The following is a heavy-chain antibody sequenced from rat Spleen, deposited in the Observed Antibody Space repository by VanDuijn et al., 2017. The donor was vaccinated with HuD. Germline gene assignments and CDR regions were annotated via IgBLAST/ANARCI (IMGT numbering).Heavy chain of an antibody. CDR1: GFPFSDYY. J-gene: IGHJ3*01. Sequence: EVQLVESGGGLVQPGRSLKLSCAASGFPFSDYYMAWVRQAPAQGLEWVASIRDDGGNTYYRDSVKDRFTISRDNAKSSLYLQMHSLRSEDTATYYCTTVSYGRGYWGHGTLVTVSS. V-gene: IGHV5-20*01. CDR2: IRDDGGNT. D-gene: IGHD1-11*01. CDR3: TTVSYGRGY.